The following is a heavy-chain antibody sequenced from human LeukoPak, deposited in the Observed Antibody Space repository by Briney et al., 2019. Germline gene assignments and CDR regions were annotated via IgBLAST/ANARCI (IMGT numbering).Heavy chain of an antibody. Sequence: ASVKVSCKASGYTFTGYYMHWVRQAPGQGLEWMGWINPNSGGTNYAQKFQGRVTMTRDTSISTAYMELSRLRSDDTAVYYCARVRLYYYGSGIYFCYWGQGTLVTVSS. CDR1: GYTFTGYY. V-gene: IGHV1-2*02. D-gene: IGHD3-10*01. J-gene: IGHJ4*02. CDR3: ARVRLYYYGSGIYFCY. CDR2: INPNSGGT.